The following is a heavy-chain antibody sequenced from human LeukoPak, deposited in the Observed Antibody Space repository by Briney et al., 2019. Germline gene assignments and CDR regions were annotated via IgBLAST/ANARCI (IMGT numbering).Heavy chain of an antibody. CDR1: GFTFSSYS. CDR3: ARDRFGVIDKGVFDY. V-gene: IGHV3-48*04. J-gene: IGHJ4*02. CDR2: ISSSSSTI. D-gene: IGHD3-16*02. Sequence: GGSLRLSCAASGFTFSSYSMNWVRQAPGKGLEWVSYISSSSSTIYYADSVKGRFTISGDNAKNSLYLQMNSLRAEDTAVYYCARDRFGVIDKGVFDYWGQGTLVTVPS.